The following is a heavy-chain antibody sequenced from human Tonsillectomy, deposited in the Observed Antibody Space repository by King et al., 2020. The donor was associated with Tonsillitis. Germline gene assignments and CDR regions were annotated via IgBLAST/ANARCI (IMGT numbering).Heavy chain of an antibody. V-gene: IGHV4-39*01. Sequence: LQLQESGPGVVRPSETLSLTCTVSGGSIRSGDHFWAWFRQPPGKKLEWIGYMYSSGTVFYNPSLKSRITISGGTSENRFSLRLSSVTAADTAVYFCARYVSGSFDYWGQGALVTVSS. CDR2: MYSSGTV. D-gene: IGHD1-26*01. CDR1: GGSIRSGDHF. CDR3: ARYVSGSFDY. J-gene: IGHJ4*02.